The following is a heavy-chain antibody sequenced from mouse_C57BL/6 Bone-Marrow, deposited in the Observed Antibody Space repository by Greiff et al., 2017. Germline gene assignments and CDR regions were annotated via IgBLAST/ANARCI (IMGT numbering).Heavy chain of an antibody. CDR1: GYTFTSYW. D-gene: IGHD4-1*01. CDR2: IDPNSGGT. Sequence: VKLQQPGAELVKPGASVKLSCKASGYTFTSYWMHWVKQRPGRGLEWIGRIDPNSGGTKYNEKFKSKATLTVDQSSSTAYMQLNSLTSEDSAVYYCASHWGFAYWGQGTLVTVSA. CDR3: ASHWGFAY. V-gene: IGHV1-62-3*01. J-gene: IGHJ3*01.